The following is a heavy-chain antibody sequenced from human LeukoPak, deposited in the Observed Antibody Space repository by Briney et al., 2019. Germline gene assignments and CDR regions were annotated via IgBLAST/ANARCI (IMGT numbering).Heavy chain of an antibody. D-gene: IGHD3-22*01. CDR1: GYSISSGYY. CDR3: ARVVSGTMIVVVIGWYFDL. CDR2: IYHSGST. Sequence: SETLSLTCTVSGYSISSGYYWGWIRQPPGKGLEWIGSIYHSGSTYYNPSLKSRVTISVDTSKNQFSLKLSSVTAADTAVYYCARVVSGTMIVVVIGWYFDLWGRGTLVTVSS. J-gene: IGHJ2*01. V-gene: IGHV4-38-2*02.